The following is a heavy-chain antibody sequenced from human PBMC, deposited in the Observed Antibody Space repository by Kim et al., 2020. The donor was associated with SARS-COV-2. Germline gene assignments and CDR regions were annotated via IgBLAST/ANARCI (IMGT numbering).Heavy chain of an antibody. CDR3: ARAGRGYTYGTSGA. D-gene: IGHD5-18*01. CDR1: GFTFSDYY. Sequence: GGYPRLSCAASGFTFSDYYMSWIRQAPGKGLEWVSYISSSSSYTNSADSVKGRFTISRDNAKNSLYLQMNSLRAEDTAVYYCARAGRGYTYGTSGAWGQGTLVTVSS. CDR2: ISSSSSYT. V-gene: IGHV3-11*05. J-gene: IGHJ5*02.